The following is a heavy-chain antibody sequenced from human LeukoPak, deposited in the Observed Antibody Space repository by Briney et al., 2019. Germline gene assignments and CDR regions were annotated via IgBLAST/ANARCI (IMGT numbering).Heavy chain of an antibody. V-gene: IGHV1-3*01. J-gene: IGHJ5*02. D-gene: IGHD2-2*01. Sequence: ASVEVSCKASGYTFTSYAMHWVRQAPGQRLEWMGWINAGNGNTKYSQKFQGRVTITRDTSASTAYMELSSLRSEDTAVYYCARDPCSSTSCYGNWFDPWGQGTLVTVSS. CDR1: GYTFTSYA. CDR2: INAGNGNT. CDR3: ARDPCSSTSCYGNWFDP.